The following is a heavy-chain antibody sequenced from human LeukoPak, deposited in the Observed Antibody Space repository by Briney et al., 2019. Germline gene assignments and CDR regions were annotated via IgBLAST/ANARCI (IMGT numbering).Heavy chain of an antibody. J-gene: IGHJ2*01. D-gene: IGHD1-26*01. CDR3: VRRQWELQYFDL. V-gene: IGHV4-59*11. CDR2: IYYSRTT. CDR1: GGFISSHY. Sequence: SETLSLTCTVSGGFISSHYWSWIRQPPGKGLGWIGYIYYSRTTEYNPSLKSRVTISADTSKNQFSLKLNSVTAADTAVYYCVRRQWELQYFDLWGRGTLVAVSS.